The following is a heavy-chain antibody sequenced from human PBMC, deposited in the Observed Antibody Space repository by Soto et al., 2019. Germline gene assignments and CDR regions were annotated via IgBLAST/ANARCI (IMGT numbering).Heavy chain of an antibody. Sequence: QLQLQASGPGLVKPSETLSLTCTVSGGSISGSSYYWGWIRQPPGKGLEWIGSISDSESTYYNLSLKSRITMSVDTSKNQFSLKLSSVSDADTAVYYCARQNPLNWFDPWGQGTLVTVSS. CDR2: ISDSEST. V-gene: IGHV4-39*01. CDR1: GGSISGSSYY. CDR3: ARQNPLNWFDP. J-gene: IGHJ5*02.